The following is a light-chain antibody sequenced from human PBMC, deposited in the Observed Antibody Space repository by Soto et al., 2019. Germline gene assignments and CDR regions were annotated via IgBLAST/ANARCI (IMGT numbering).Light chain of an antibody. Sequence: EIVLTQSPGTLSLSPGETATVSCRATESLITKALAWYQQKPGQAPRLLIYVAFTRDAAIPDRFNGSGSGTDFALTISRLELEDSAVYYCQQYGVSPLTFGPGTKVEIK. CDR1: ESLITKA. CDR2: VAF. V-gene: IGKV3-20*01. J-gene: IGKJ3*01. CDR3: QQYGVSPLT.